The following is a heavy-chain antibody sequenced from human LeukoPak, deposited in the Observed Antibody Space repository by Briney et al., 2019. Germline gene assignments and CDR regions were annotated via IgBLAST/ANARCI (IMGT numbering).Heavy chain of an antibody. V-gene: IGHV4-39*07. CDR1: GGSISNSSSY. J-gene: IGHJ4*02. CDR3: ARLGGSSGLRNSHYFDY. Sequence: SETLSLTCTVSGGSISNSSSYWGWIRQPPGKGLEWIGSIYYSGSTYYNPSLKSRVTISVDTSKNQFSLKLSSVTAADTAVYYCARLGGSSGLRNSHYFDYWGQGTLVTVSS. CDR2: IYYSGST. D-gene: IGHD3-22*01.